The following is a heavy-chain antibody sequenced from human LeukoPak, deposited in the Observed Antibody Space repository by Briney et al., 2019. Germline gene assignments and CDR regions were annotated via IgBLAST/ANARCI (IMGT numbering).Heavy chain of an antibody. CDR2: IYYSGST. D-gene: IGHD2-2*01. CDR3: ARQGRDCSSTSCYAFDY. J-gene: IGHJ4*02. V-gene: IGHV4-39*01. CDR1: GGSISSSSYY. Sequence: SETLSLTCTVSGGSISSSSYYWGWIRQPPGKGLEWIGSIYYSGSTYYNPSLKSRVTISVDTSKNQFSLKLSSVTAADTAVYYCARQGRDCSSTSCYAFDYWGQGTLVTVSS.